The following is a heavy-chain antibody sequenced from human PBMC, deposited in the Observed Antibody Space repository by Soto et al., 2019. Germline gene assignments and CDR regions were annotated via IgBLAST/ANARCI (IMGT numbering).Heavy chain of an antibody. CDR2: IYPGDSDT. J-gene: IGHJ6*02. CDR1: GYSFTSYW. D-gene: IGHD5-12*01. Sequence: GASLKISCKGSGYSFTSYWIGWVRQMPGKGLEWMGIIYPGDSDTRYSPSFQGQVTISADKSISTAYLQWSSLKASDTAMYYCARGNPYSAYYYYGMDVWGQGTTVTVS. CDR3: ARGNPYSAYYYYGMDV. V-gene: IGHV5-51*01.